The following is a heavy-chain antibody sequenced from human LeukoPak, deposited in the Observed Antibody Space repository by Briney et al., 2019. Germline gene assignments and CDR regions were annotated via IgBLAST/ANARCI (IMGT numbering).Heavy chain of an antibody. J-gene: IGHJ3*02. D-gene: IGHD3-10*01. V-gene: IGHV3-21*04. CDR3: ATDPITMVRDDAFDI. Sequence: GGSLRLSCAASGFTFSSYSMNWVRQAPGKGLEWVSSISSSSSYIYYADSVKGRFTISRDNSKNTLYLQMNSLRAEDTAVYHCATDPITMVRDDAFDIWGQGTMVTVSS. CDR2: ISSSSSYI. CDR1: GFTFSSYS.